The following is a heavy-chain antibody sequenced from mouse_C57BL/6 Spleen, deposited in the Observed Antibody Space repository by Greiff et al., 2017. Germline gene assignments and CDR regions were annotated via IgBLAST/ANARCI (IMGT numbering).Heavy chain of an antibody. V-gene: IGHV1-15*01. D-gene: IGHD2-4*01. Sequence: VQLQQSGAELVRPGASVTLSCKASGYTFTDYELHWVKQTPVHGLEWIGAIDPETGGTASNQKFKGKAILTADKSSSTAYMELRSLTSEDSAVYYCTRSGYDYDNWYFDVWGTGTTVTVSS. CDR3: TRSGYDYDNWYFDV. J-gene: IGHJ1*03. CDR2: IDPETGGT. CDR1: GYTFTDYE.